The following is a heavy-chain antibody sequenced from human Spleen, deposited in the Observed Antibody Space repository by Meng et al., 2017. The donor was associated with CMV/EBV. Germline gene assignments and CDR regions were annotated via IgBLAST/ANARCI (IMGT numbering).Heavy chain of an antibody. CDR3: ARGLDSGWYPAA. CDR1: GGSFSGYY. Sequence: SETLSLSCAVYGGSFSGYYWSWIRQPPGKGLEWMGEINHSGSTNYNPSLKSRVTISVDTSKNQFSLKLSSVTAADTAVYYCARGLDSGWYPAAWGQGTLVTVSS. CDR2: INHSGST. V-gene: IGHV4-34*01. D-gene: IGHD6-19*01. J-gene: IGHJ5*02.